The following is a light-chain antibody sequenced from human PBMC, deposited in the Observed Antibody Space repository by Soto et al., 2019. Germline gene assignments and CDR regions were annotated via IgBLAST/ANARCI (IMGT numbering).Light chain of an antibody. CDR2: EVS. V-gene: IGLV2-14*01. CDR3: SSYTSSSTVV. J-gene: IGLJ2*01. CDR1: SGDVGGYNY. Sequence: QSALTQHASVSGSPGQSITISCTGTSGDVGGYNYVSWYQHHPGKAPKLMIYEVSNRPSGVSNRFSGSKSGNTASLTISGLQAEDEADYYCSSYTSSSTVVFGVGTKLTVL.